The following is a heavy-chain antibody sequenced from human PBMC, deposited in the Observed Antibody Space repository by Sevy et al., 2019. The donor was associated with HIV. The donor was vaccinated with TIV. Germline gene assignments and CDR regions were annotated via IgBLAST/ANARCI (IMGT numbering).Heavy chain of an antibody. CDR1: GITFRNYV. CDR2: ISDGGGTT. D-gene: IGHD3-10*01. J-gene: IGHJ3*02. Sequence: GESLKISCAASGITFRNYVMNWVRQAPGKGLEWVSVISDGGGTTYYADSVKGRFTISRDDSKSTLYLQMNSLRVEDTAVYFCAKRVAGALAALDIWGQGTMVTVSS. V-gene: IGHV3-23*01. CDR3: AKRVAGALAALDI.